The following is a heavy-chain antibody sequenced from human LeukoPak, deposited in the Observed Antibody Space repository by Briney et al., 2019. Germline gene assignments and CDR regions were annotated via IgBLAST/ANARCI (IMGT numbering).Heavy chain of an antibody. Sequence: PGGSLRLSCAASGFTFSSYAMSWVRQAPGKGLEWVSAISVSGGSTYYADSVKGRFTISRDNSKTTLYLQMNSLRAEDTAVYYCAKLKLGESKFDPWGQGTLVTVSS. CDR3: AKLKLGESKFDP. D-gene: IGHD3-16*01. CDR1: GFTFSSYA. V-gene: IGHV3-23*01. CDR2: ISVSGGST. J-gene: IGHJ5*02.